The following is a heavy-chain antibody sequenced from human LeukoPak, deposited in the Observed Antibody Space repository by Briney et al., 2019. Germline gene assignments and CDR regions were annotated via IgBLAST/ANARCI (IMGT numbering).Heavy chain of an antibody. CDR2: IYTSGST. Sequence: SQTLSLTCTVSGGSISSGSYHWSWIRQPAGKGLEWIGRIYTSGSTNYNPSLKSRVPISVDTSKNQFSLKLSSVTAADTAVYYCARGGGAAAGQKFDYWGQGTLVTVSS. V-gene: IGHV4-61*02. CDR3: ARGGGAAAGQKFDY. CDR1: GGSISSGSYH. J-gene: IGHJ4*02. D-gene: IGHD6-13*01.